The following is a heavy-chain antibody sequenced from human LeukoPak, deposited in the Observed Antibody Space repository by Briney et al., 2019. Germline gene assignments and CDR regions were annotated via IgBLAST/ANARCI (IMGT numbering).Heavy chain of an antibody. D-gene: IGHD3-9*01. V-gene: IGHV4-59*12. CDR3: ARSPQHFDRLLDGDSHYFFDS. CDR1: GGSISSYV. J-gene: IGHJ4*02. CDR2: IYYNERS. Sequence: SETLSLTCTVSGGSISSYVWSWIRQPPGKGLEWIGYIYYNERSNYNPSLRSRVTISIDTSKNQFSLKLNSVTAADSAVYYCARSPQHFDRLLDGDSHYFFDSWGQGTLVTVSS.